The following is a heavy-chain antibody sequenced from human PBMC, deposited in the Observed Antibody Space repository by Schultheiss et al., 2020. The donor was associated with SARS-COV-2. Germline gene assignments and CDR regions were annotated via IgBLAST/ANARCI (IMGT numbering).Heavy chain of an antibody. CDR1: GFTFSSYE. CDR2: ISSSGSTI. J-gene: IGHJ6*02. Sequence: GESLKISCAASGFTFSSYEMNWVRQAPGKGLEWVSYISSSGSTIYYADSVKGRFTISRDNAKNSLYLQMNSLRAEDTAVYYCARDLSLYYDFWSGYYPLVDYYGMDVWGQGTTVTVSS. CDR3: ARDLSLYYDFWSGYYPLVDYYGMDV. D-gene: IGHD3-3*01. V-gene: IGHV3-48*03.